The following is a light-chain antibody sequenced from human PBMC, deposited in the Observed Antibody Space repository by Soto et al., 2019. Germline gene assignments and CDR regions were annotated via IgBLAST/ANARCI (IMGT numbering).Light chain of an antibody. CDR2: DAS. CDR3: HQYENLPLT. V-gene: IGKV1-33*01. Sequence: RMPRSPSSVPASVGDRFSITCQASQGVKKYVNWYQQKPGKAPKLLVYDASTLEVGVPARFSGSGSGTHFTFTIASLQPEDFATYFCHQYENLPLTFGGGTKVDIK. J-gene: IGKJ4*01. CDR1: QGVKKY.